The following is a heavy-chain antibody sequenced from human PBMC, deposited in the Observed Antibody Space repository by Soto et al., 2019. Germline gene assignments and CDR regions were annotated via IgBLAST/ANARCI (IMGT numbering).Heavy chain of an antibody. D-gene: IGHD2-2*02. J-gene: IGHJ5*02. CDR2: ISGSGGST. Sequence: GESLKISCAASGFTFSSYAMSWVRQAPGKGLEWVSAISGSGGSTYYADSVKGRFTISRDNSKNTLYLQMNSLRAEDTAVYYCAKTPAAIDWFDPWGQGTLVTVSS. CDR3: AKTPAAIDWFDP. V-gene: IGHV3-23*01. CDR1: GFTFSSYA.